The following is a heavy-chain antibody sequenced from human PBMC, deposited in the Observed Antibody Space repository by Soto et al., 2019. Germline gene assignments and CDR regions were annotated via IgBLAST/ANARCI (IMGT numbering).Heavy chain of an antibody. CDR2: ISSSSSYT. J-gene: IGHJ4*02. CDR1: GFTFSDYY. V-gene: IGHV3-11*05. Sequence: QVQLVESGGGLVKPGGSLRLSCAASGFTFSDYYMTWIRQAPGKGLEWVSYISSSSSYTNYADSVKGRFTISRDNAKNSLYLQMNSLRAEDTAVYYCARARTGYSNDFDYWGQGTLVTVSS. D-gene: IGHD6-13*01. CDR3: ARARTGYSNDFDY.